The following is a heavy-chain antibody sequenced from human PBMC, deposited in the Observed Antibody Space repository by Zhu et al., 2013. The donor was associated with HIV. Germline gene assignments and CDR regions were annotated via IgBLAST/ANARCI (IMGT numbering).Heavy chain of an antibody. CDR2: VAPNSGET. V-gene: IGHV1-2*02. J-gene: IGHJ5*02. D-gene: IGHD3-10*01. Sequence: QVQLVQSGAEVQKPGASVRVSCRASGYAFTGYYMHWVRQAPGQGLEWMGWVAPNSGETKYAEKFQGRVTMTRDTSSSTVYMELSRLNSDDTAVYFCARDSYISGSGSFDPWGQGTLVTVSS. CDR3: ARDSYISGSGSFDP. CDR1: GYAFTGYY.